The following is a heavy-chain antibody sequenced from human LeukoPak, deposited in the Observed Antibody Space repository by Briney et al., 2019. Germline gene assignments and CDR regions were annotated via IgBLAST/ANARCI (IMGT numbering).Heavy chain of an antibody. CDR3: ASRGTTGS. CDR1: GFTFSSYA. Sequence: GGSLRLSCAASGFTFSSYAMSWVRQAPGKGLEWVSAISGSGGSTYYADSVKGRFTISRDNSKNILYLQMNSLRVDDSAIYYCASRGTTGSWGQGTMVTVSS. J-gene: IGHJ5*02. CDR2: ISGSGGST. D-gene: IGHD1-1*01. V-gene: IGHV3-23*01.